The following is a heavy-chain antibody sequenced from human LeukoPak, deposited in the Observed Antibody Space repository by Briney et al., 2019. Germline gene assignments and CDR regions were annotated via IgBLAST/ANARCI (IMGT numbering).Heavy chain of an antibody. CDR3: ARWRYCSGGSCNPKTKYYFDY. CDR2: LNWKGGST. V-gene: IGHV3-20*04. J-gene: IGHJ4*02. CDR1: GFTFDDYG. D-gene: IGHD2-15*01. Sequence: GGSLRLSCAASGFTFDDYGMSWVRQAPGKGLEWVSGLNWKGGSTGYADSVKGRFTISRDNAKNSLYLQMNSLRAEDTALYYCARWRYCSGGSCNPKTKYYFDYWGQGALVTVSS.